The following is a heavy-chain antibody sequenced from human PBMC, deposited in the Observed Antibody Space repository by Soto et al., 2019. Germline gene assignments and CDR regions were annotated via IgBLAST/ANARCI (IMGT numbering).Heavy chain of an antibody. CDR2: INAGNGNT. V-gene: IGHV1-3*01. Sequence: ASVKVSCKASGYTFTSYAMDWVRQAPGQRLEWMGWINAGNGNTKYSQKFQGRVTITRDTSASTAYMELSSLRSEDTAVYYCARDFDWGENWFDPWGQGTLVTVS. D-gene: IGHD3-16*01. J-gene: IGHJ5*02. CDR3: ARDFDWGENWFDP. CDR1: GYTFTSYA.